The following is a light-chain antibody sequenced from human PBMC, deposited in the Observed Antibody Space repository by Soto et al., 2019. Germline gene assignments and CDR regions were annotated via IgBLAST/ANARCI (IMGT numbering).Light chain of an antibody. CDR1: QSVSSN. CDR3: QQYHNWPPYT. Sequence: EVVMTQSPATLSVSPGERATLSCRASQSVSSNLAWYQQKPGQAPRLLIHGASTRATGIPARFSGSGSGTEFTLTISSLQSEDFAVYYCQQYHNWPPYTFGQGTKREFK. J-gene: IGKJ2*01. V-gene: IGKV3-15*01. CDR2: GAS.